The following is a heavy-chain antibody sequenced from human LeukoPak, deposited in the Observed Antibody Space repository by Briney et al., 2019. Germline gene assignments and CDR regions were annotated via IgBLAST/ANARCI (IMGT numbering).Heavy chain of an antibody. CDR2: IYYSGST. CDR3: ARGSGGYDDFDY. D-gene: IGHD5-12*01. CDR1: GGSISSYY. Sequence: SETLSLTCTVSGGSISSYYWSWIRQPPGKGLEWIGYIYYSGSTNYNPSLKSRVTTSVDTSKNQFSLKLSSVTAADTAVYYCARGSGGYDDFDYWGQGTLVTVSS. J-gene: IGHJ4*02. V-gene: IGHV4-59*01.